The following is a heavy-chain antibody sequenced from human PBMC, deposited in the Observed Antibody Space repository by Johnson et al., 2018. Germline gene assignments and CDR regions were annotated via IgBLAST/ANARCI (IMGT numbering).Heavy chain of an antibody. CDR2: IIPILGIA. J-gene: IGHJ6*02. D-gene: IGHD3-10*01. CDR3: AGGRGITINPDGMDV. CDR1: GGTFSTYT. Sequence: QVQLVQSGAEVKKPGSSVKVSCKASGGTFSTYTINWVRQAPGQGLEWMGRIIPILGIANYAQKFQGRVTITADESTSTAYMELSSLRSEDPAVYYWAGGRGITINPDGMDVWGQGTTVTVSS. V-gene: IGHV1-69*04.